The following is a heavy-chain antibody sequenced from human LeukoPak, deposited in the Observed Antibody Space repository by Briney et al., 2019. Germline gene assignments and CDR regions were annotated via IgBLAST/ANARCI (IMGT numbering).Heavy chain of an antibody. J-gene: IGHJ4*02. Sequence: SETLSLTCTVSGGSISSGSYYWSWIRQPAGKGLEWIGRIYTSGSTNYNPSLKSRVTISVDTSKNQFSLKLSSVTAADTAVYYCARGVAYCTNGVCPFDYWGQGTLVTVSS. D-gene: IGHD2-8*01. CDR3: ARGVAYCTNGVCPFDY. CDR1: GGSISSGSYY. V-gene: IGHV4-61*02. CDR2: IYTSGST.